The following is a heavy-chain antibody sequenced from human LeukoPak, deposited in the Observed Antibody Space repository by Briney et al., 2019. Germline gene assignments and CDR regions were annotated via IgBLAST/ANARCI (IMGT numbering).Heavy chain of an antibody. CDR3: VSGFLQWLY. J-gene: IGHJ4*02. V-gene: IGHV3-7*01. Sequence: GGSLRLSCAASGFTVSGNYMSWVRQAPGRGLEWVANTNPDGSIKYYVDSVNGRFTISRDNAKNSLYLQMNSLRAEDTVVYYRVSGFLQWLYWGQGTLVTVSS. CDR1: GFTVSGNY. CDR2: TNPDGSIK. D-gene: IGHD3-3*01.